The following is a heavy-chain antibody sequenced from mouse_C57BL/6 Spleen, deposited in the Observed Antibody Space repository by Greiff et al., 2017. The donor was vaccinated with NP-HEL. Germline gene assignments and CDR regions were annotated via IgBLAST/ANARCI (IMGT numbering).Heavy chain of an antibody. Sequence: QVQLQQPGAELVKPGASVKLSCKASGYTFTSYWMQWVKQRPGQGLEWIGEIDPSDSYTNYNQKFKGKATLTVDTSSSTAYMQLSSLTSEDSAVYYCARSDMGNYVDFDDWGQGTTLTVSS. CDR1: GYTFTSYW. J-gene: IGHJ2*01. V-gene: IGHV1-50*01. CDR2: IDPSDSYT. CDR3: ARSDMGNYVDFDD. D-gene: IGHD2-1*01.